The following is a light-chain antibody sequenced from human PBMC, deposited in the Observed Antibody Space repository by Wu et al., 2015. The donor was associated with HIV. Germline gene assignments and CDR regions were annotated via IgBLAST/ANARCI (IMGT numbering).Light chain of an antibody. Sequence: DIVLTQSPATLSLFPGERATLSCRASQSVSSSYLAWYQQKPGQGPRLLIYGASKRATGIPDRFSGRGSGTDFTLTISRLEPEDFAVYYCQQYGSSPWTFGQGTKVEIK. J-gene: IGKJ1*01. CDR3: QQYGSSPWT. V-gene: IGKV3-20*01. CDR2: GAS. CDR1: QSVSSSY.